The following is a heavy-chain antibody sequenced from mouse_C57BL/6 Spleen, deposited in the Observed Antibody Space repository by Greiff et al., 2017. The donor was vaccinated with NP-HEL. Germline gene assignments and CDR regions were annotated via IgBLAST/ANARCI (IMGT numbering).Heavy chain of an antibody. D-gene: IGHD1-1*01. Sequence: VQLQESGAELVKPGASVKISCKASGYAFSSYWMNWVKQRPGKGLEWIGQIYPGDGDTNYNGKFKGKATLTADKSSSTAYMQLSSLTSEDSAVYFCARENYGSSCSFAYWGQGTLVTVSA. CDR2: IYPGDGDT. CDR1: GYAFSSYW. CDR3: ARENYGSSCSFAY. J-gene: IGHJ3*01. V-gene: IGHV1-80*01.